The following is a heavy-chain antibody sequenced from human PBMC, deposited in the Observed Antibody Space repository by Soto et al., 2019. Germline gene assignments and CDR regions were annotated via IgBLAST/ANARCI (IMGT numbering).Heavy chain of an antibody. CDR3: ARDGGYGMDV. J-gene: IGHJ6*02. D-gene: IGHD2-15*01. CDR2: IWYDGSNI. Sequence: QVPLEESGGGVVQPGRSLRLSCAASGFTFNTYGMHWVRQAPGKGLEWVSVIWYDGSNIHYADSVKGRFTISRDNSKNTLYLQMNSLRAEDTAVYYCARDGGYGMDVWGQGTTVTVSS. V-gene: IGHV3-33*01. CDR1: GFTFNTYG.